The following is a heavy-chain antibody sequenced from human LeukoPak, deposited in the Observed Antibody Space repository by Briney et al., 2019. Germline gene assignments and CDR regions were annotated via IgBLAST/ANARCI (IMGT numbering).Heavy chain of an antibody. J-gene: IGHJ4*02. CDR3: VRDLDYYDSSGYPY. CDR2: IYYSGNT. Sequence: QASETLSLTCSVSGVSISSSSYYWGWIRQPPGKGLEWIGSIYYSGNTYYNPSLKSRVTISVDTSKNQFSLKLSSVTAADTAVYYCVRDLDYYDSSGYPYWGQGTLVTVSS. CDR1: GVSISSSSYY. V-gene: IGHV4-39*02. D-gene: IGHD3-22*01.